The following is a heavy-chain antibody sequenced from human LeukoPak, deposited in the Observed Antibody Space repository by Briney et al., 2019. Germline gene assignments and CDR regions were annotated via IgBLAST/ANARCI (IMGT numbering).Heavy chain of an antibody. CDR2: IIPIFGSA. V-gene: IGHV1-69*13. J-gene: IGHJ3*02. D-gene: IGHD3-22*01. Sequence: ASVKVSCKASGGTFSSYAISWVRQAPGQGLEWMGRIIPIFGSANYAQKFQGRDTITADESTSTAYMELRSLRSDDTAVYYCARVPPDSSGYYYAHDAFDIWGQGTMVTVSS. CDR1: GGTFSSYA. CDR3: ARVPPDSSGYYYAHDAFDI.